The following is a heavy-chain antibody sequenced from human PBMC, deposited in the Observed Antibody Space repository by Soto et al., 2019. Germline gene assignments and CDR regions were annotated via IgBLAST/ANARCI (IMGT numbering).Heavy chain of an antibody. CDR1: GFTFSSSW. D-gene: IGHD6-13*01. Sequence: GCLRLSCIASGFTFSSSWMTWVRQAPGKGLEWVANIKKDGSETYYVDSLKGRFTISRDNAKNSLFLQMNSLRAEYTAVYYCARELITSWYAGLDVWGQGTTVTVSS. CDR2: IKKDGSET. J-gene: IGHJ6*02. V-gene: IGHV3-7*03. CDR3: ARELITSWYAGLDV.